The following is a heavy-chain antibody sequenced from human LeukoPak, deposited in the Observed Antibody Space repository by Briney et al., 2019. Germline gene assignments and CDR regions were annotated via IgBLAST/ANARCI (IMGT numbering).Heavy chain of an antibody. V-gene: IGHV3-33*08. Sequence: GRSLRLSCAASGFTFSSYATHWVRQPPGKGLEWVAIIWYDGSNKTYEDSVKGRFTISRDNSKNTLYLQMNSLRAEDTAVYYCARGVDYYENSGTIDYWGQGTLVTVSS. CDR3: ARGVDYYENSGTIDY. D-gene: IGHD3-22*01. CDR1: GFTFSSYA. CDR2: IWYDGSNK. J-gene: IGHJ4*02.